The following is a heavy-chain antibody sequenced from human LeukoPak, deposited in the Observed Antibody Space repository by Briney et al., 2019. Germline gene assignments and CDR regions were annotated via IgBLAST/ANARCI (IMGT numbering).Heavy chain of an antibody. CDR1: GFTSSSYW. CDR3: ARVLLWFGESDFDY. D-gene: IGHD3-10*01. Sequence: GGSLRLSCAASGFTSSSYWMHWVRQAPGKGRVRVLRINSDGSSTSYADSVKGRFTISRDNAKNTLYLQMNSLRAEDTAVYYCARVLLWFGESDFDYWGQGTLVTVSS. J-gene: IGHJ4*02. CDR2: INSDGSST. V-gene: IGHV3-74*01.